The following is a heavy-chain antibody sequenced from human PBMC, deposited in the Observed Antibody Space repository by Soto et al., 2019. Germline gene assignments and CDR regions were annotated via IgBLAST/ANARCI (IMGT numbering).Heavy chain of an antibody. Sequence: EVQLLESGGGLVQPGGSLRLSCAASGFTFSSYAMSWVRQAPGKGLEWVSAISGSGGSTYYADSVKGRFTISRDNSKDTLYLQMDSLRAEDTAVYYCAKDKRVWFGEPFDYWGQGTLVTVSS. CDR2: ISGSGGST. J-gene: IGHJ4*02. D-gene: IGHD3-10*01. CDR1: GFTFSSYA. V-gene: IGHV3-23*01. CDR3: AKDKRVWFGEPFDY.